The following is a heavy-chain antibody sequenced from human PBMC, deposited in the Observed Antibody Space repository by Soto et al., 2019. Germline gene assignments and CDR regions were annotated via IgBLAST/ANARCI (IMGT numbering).Heavy chain of an antibody. D-gene: IGHD2-15*01. J-gene: IGHJ3*02. V-gene: IGHV2-5*02. Sequence: QITLKESGPTLVKPTQTLTLTCTFSGFSLSTHSVGVGWIRQPPGKALQWLALIYHDDDKRYSPSLKNRLTITQDTSNNQGVLTMPNMDPVDTATYFCAHAPHPLLDDPFDIWGQGTMVTVSS. CDR2: IYHDDDK. CDR3: AHAPHPLLDDPFDI. CDR1: GFSLSTHSVG.